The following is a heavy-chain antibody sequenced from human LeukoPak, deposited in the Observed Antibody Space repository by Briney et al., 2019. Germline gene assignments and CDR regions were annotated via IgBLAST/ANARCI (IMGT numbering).Heavy chain of an antibody. CDR2: ISAYNGNT. CDR1: GYTFTSYG. D-gene: IGHD3-22*01. V-gene: IGHV1-18*01. J-gene: IGHJ4*02. Sequence: ASVKVSCKASGYTFTSYGISWVRQAPGQGLEWMGWISAYNGNTNYAQKLQGRVTMTTDTSTSTAYMELRSLRSDDTAVYYCARDKLGYYDSSPPFDYWGQGTLVTVSS. CDR3: ARDKLGYYDSSPPFDY.